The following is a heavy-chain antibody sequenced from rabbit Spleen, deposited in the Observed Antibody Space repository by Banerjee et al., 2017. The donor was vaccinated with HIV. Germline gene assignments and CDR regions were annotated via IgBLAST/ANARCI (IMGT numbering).Heavy chain of an antibody. CDR3: ARALSNYDYADL. J-gene: IGHJ6*01. CDR1: GFSFSSSYY. V-gene: IGHV1S45*01. D-gene: IGHD2-1*01. Sequence: QEQLVESGGGLVQPEGSLTLTCTASGFSFSSSYYMYWVRQAPGKGLEWIGCIYTGSDTTWYASWVISRFTISKTSSTTVTLQMTSLTAADTATYFCARALSNYDYADLWGPGTLVTVS. CDR2: IYTGSDTT.